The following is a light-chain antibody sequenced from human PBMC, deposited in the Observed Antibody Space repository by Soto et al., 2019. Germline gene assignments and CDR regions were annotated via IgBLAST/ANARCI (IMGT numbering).Light chain of an antibody. CDR1: TGAVTSGYY. J-gene: IGLJ3*02. CDR3: LLYYGLTHVWV. CDR2: STS. V-gene: IGLV7-43*01. Sequence: QTVVTQEPSLTVSLGGTVTLTCASGTGAVTSGYYPNWFQQKPGQAPWALIYSTSNKHAWTPARFSGSLLGGKAALTLSGVQPEYEAEYDCLLYYGLTHVWVFGGGTKLTVL.